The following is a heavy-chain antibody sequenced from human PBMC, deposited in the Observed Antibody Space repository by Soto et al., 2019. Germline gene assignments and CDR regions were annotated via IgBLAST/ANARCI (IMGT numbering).Heavy chain of an antibody. Sequence: QVQLQESGPGLVKPSQTLSLTCTVSGGSISSGGYYWSWIRQHPGKGLEWIGYIYYSGSTYYNPSLTSRVTLSADTSKNQFSLKLSAVTAADTAVYYCARALTTGTLFDPWGQGTLVTVSS. V-gene: IGHV4-31*03. CDR2: IYYSGST. CDR3: ARALTTGTLFDP. CDR1: GGSISSGGYY. D-gene: IGHD4-17*01. J-gene: IGHJ5*02.